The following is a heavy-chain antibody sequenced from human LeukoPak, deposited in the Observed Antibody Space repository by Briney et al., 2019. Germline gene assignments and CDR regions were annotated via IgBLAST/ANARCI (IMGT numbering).Heavy chain of an antibody. V-gene: IGHV4-39*07. J-gene: IGHJ2*01. CDR3: ARLADTTNSYWYFDL. D-gene: IGHD5-18*01. CDR1: GGSISSTSYY. Sequence: SETLSLTCIVSGGSISSTSYYWGWIRQSPGKGLEWIGSFYYSGSIFDNRSLRSRVTISIDMSKNQFLLKLTSVTAADTAVYYCARLADTTNSYWYFDLWGRGTLVTVSS. CDR2: FYYSGSI.